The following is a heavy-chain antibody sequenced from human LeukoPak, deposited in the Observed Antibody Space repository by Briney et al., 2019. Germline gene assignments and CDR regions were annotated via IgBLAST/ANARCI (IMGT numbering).Heavy chain of an antibody. D-gene: IGHD3-10*01. CDR1: GFAFSSYA. CDR3: AREEIGDRGVMNH. J-gene: IGHJ1*01. CDR2: ISSSGSFI. V-gene: IGHV3-21*01. Sequence: GGSLRLSCAASGFAFSSYAMNWVRQAPGEGLEWVSSISSSGSFIFYTDSLQGRFTISRDSAKNSLYLQMNSLRVDDTAVYYCAREEIGDRGVMNHCGQGSLLTVSS.